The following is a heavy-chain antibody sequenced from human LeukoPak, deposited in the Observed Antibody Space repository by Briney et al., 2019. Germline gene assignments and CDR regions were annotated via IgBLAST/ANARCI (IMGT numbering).Heavy chain of an antibody. V-gene: IGHV3-7*03. CDR1: GFTFSYHW. CDR3: AKDRTIFGVVTNFDY. CDR2: IKNDGAVK. D-gene: IGHD3-3*01. J-gene: IGHJ4*02. Sequence: GGSLRLSCAASGFTFSYHWMTWVRQAPGKGLEWVANIKNDGAVKNYVDSVKGRFTISRDNSKNTLYLQMNSLRAEDTAVYYCAKDRTIFGVVTNFDYWGQGTLVTVSS.